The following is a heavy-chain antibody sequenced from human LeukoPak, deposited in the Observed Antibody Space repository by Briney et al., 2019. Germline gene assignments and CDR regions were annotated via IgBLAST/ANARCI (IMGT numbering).Heavy chain of an antibody. D-gene: IGHD3-22*01. J-gene: IGHJ4*02. Sequence: SETLSLTCAVSGGSISSSNWWSWIRQPAGKGLEWIGRIYSSGSTNYNPSLKSRVTISVDTSKNQFSLKLSSVTAADTAVYYCARRVRAYDSSGYLYYFDYWGQGTLVTVSS. CDR2: IYSSGST. CDR3: ARRVRAYDSSGYLYYFDY. CDR1: GGSISSSNW. V-gene: IGHV4-4*02.